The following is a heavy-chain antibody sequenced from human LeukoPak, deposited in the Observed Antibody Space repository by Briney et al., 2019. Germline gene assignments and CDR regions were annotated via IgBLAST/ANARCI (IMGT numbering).Heavy chain of an antibody. CDR2: INGEGTFT. Sequence: GGSLRLSCAASGFTFSSYWMPWVRQVPGKGLVWVSRINGEGTFTNYADSVKGRFTISRDNAKNTVYLQMNRLRVEHTAVYYCARDAVAGSGSYYNWGQGTLVIVSS. CDR1: GFTFSSYW. V-gene: IGHV3-74*01. CDR3: ARDAVAGSGSYYN. D-gene: IGHD3-10*01. J-gene: IGHJ4*02.